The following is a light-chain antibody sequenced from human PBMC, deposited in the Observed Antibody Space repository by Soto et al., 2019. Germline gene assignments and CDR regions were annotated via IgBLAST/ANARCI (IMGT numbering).Light chain of an antibody. CDR1: QNISTW. J-gene: IGKJ3*01. CDR3: QQYNTFLFT. CDR2: KAS. Sequence: DIQMTQSPSTLSASVGDIVTITCRASQNISTWLAWYQQKPGKVPKLLIYKASTLETGVPSRFTGSGSGTEFTLTISSLQPDDFATYYCQQYNTFLFTFGPGTKVDIK. V-gene: IGKV1-5*03.